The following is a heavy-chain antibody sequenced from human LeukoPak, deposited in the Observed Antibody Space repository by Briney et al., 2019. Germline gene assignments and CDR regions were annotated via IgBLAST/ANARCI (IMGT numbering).Heavy chain of an antibody. Sequence: SGTLSLTCTVSDDSISDYYRGWIRQPPGKGLEWIGYFYNSGRSTYNPSLKSRVTISADTSKNQFSLKLSSVTAADTAVYYCARDGGGRGVIWAAHNWFDPWGQGTLVTVSS. D-gene: IGHD3-10*01. J-gene: IGHJ5*02. CDR2: FYNSGRS. CDR1: DDSISDYY. CDR3: ARDGGGRGVIWAAHNWFDP. V-gene: IGHV4-59*01.